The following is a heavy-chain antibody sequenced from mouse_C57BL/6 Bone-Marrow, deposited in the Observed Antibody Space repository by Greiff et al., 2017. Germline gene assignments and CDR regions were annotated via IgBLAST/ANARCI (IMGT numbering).Heavy chain of an antibody. V-gene: IGHV1-4*01. CDR1: GYTFTRYT. J-gene: IGHJ4*01. D-gene: IGHD3-2*02. Sequence: QVQLLQSGAELARPGASVKMSCKASGYTFTRYTMHWVKQWPGQGLEWIGYINPSSGYTKYNQKFKDQATLTAAKSASTAYMPLSSLTSEDSAVYYCAREAQAPCTYYAMDFWGQGTSVTVSS. CDR3: AREAQAPCTYYAMDF. CDR2: INPSSGYT.